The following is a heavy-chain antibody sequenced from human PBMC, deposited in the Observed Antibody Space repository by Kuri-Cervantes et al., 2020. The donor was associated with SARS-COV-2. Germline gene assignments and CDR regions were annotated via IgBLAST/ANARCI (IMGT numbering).Heavy chain of an antibody. Sequence: SETLSLTCTVSGGSISSYYWSWIRQPPGKGLEWIGTIYHSGSTYYNPSLTSRVTISVDTSKNQFSLKLSSVTAADTAVYYCARQKLGYIDSWGQGTLVTVSS. CDR3: ARQKLGYIDS. J-gene: IGHJ4*02. D-gene: IGHD5-12*01. V-gene: IGHV4-59*08. CDR1: GGSISSYY. CDR2: IYHSGST.